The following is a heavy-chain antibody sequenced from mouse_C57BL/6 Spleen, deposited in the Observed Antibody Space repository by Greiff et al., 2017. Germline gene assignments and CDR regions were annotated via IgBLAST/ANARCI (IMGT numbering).Heavy chain of an antibody. J-gene: IGHJ3*01. V-gene: IGHV1-81*01. D-gene: IGHD1-1*01. CDR3: ARSGAYYGSSLAWLAY. Sequence: VQLQQSGAELARPGASVKLSCKASGYTFTSYGISWVKQRTGQGLEWIGEIYPRSGNNYYNEKFKGKATLTADKSSSTAYMELRSLTSEDSAVYFCARSGAYYGSSLAWLAYWGQGTLGTVSA. CDR2: IYPRSGNN. CDR1: GYTFTSYG.